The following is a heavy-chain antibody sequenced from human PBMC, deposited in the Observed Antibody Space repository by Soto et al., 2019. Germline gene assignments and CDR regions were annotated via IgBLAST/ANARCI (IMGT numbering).Heavy chain of an antibody. D-gene: IGHD3-3*01. CDR1: GGSISSYY. V-gene: IGHV4-59*01. CDR3: ARGRVGDFWSGGPEYYFDP. CDR2: IYYSGST. J-gene: IGHJ5*02. Sequence: TSETLSLTCTVSGGSISSYYWSWIRQPPGKGLEWIGYIYYSGSTNYNPSLKSRVTISVDTSKNQFSLKLSSVTAADTAVYYCARGRVGDFWSGGPEYYFDPWGQGIPVTVSS.